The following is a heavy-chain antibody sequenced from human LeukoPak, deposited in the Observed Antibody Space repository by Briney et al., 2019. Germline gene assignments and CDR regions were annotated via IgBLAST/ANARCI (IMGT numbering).Heavy chain of an antibody. J-gene: IGHJ3*02. CDR1: GFTLSSYA. CDR3: ARDRYSGGPGSGAFEI. Sequence: GGSLRLSCAASGFTLSSYAMHWVRQAPGKGLEWVAVISYDGSNKYYADSVKGRFTISRDNSKKTLNLQMNSLRAEDTAVYYCARDRYSGGPGSGAFEIWGRGTMATVS. V-gene: IGHV3-30-3*01. CDR2: ISYDGSNK. D-gene: IGHD6-19*01.